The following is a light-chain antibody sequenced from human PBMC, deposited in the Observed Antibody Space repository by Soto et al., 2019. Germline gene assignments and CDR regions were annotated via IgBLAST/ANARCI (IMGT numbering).Light chain of an antibody. CDR2: STS. CDR1: QSVSSL. J-gene: IGKJ5*01. V-gene: IGKV3-11*01. CDR3: QLSQQRSSWPPIA. Sequence: VLTQSPATLSVSPGERFTLSCRASQSVSSLLAWYQQKPGQAPRLLIYSTSTRATGIPARFSGSGSGTDFTLSISSLEPEDFAVHYCQLSQQRSSWPPIAFGQGTRLEIK.